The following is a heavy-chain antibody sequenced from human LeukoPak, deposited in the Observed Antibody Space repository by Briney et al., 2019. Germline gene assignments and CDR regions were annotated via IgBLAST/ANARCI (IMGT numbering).Heavy chain of an antibody. J-gene: IGHJ4*02. V-gene: IGHV3-30*02. CDR3: AKEGMVTPIDY. CDR2: IRYDGSSQ. Sequence: GGSLGLSCGASGFTFSSYGMHWVRQAPGKGLEWVAFIRYDGSSQYYTNSVKGRFTISRDNSKNTLYVQMNSLRGDDTGVYYCAKEGMVTPIDYWGQGTLVTVST. D-gene: IGHD2-21*02. CDR1: GFTFSSYG.